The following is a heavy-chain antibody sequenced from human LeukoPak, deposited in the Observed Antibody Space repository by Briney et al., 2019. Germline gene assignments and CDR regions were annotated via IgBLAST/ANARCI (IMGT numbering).Heavy chain of an antibody. Sequence: SETLSLTCAVYGGSFSGYYWSWIRQPPGKGLEWIGEINHSGSTNYNPSLKSRVTISVDTSKNQFSLKLSSVTAADTAVYYCARGLLTNYDFWSGYYGSKWFDPWGQGTLVTVSS. CDR1: GGSFSGYY. J-gene: IGHJ5*02. CDR2: INHSGST. CDR3: ARGLLTNYDFWSGYYGSKWFDP. D-gene: IGHD3-3*01. V-gene: IGHV4-34*01.